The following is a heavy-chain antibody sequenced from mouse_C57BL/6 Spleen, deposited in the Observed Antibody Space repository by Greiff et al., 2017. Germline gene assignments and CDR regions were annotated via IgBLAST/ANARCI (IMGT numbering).Heavy chain of an antibody. J-gene: IGHJ2*01. CDR1: GFTFSDYG. V-gene: IGHV5-17*01. CDR3: ARDYSNYEGYFDD. CDR2: ISSGSSTI. D-gene: IGHD2-5*01. Sequence: DVKLVESGGGLVKPGGSLKLSCAASGFTFSDYGMHWVRQAPEKGLEWVAYISSGSSTIYYADTVKGRFTISRDNAKNTLFLQMTSLRSEDTAMYYCARDYSNYEGYFDDWGQGTTLTVSS.